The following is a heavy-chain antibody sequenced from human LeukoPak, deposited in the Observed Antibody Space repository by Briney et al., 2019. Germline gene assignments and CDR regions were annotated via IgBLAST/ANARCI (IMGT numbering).Heavy chain of an antibody. CDR2: VNPTSGAT. D-gene: IGHD1/OR15-1a*01. J-gene: IGHJ3*01. CDR3: AREFRTTTWSFDAFDL. V-gene: IGHV1-2*02. Sequence: ASVKVSCKASGYTFTDYYMYWVRQAPGQGIDWVGWVNPTSGATNYAQKFQGRVTMTRDTSNNTSYMELSRLRSDDTAVYYCAREFRTTTWSFDAFDLWGQGTMVTVSS. CDR1: GYTFTDYY.